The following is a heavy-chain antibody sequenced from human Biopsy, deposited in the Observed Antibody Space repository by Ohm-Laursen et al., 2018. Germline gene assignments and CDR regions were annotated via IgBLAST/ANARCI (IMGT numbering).Heavy chain of an antibody. J-gene: IGHJ3*01. Sequence: ASVTVSCPASGVTFDTYAFGWVRQAPGQGLEWMGGRIPYFNTIYYARNFQDRAVITADRSARTTDMQLGGLRPDDTAVYYCVGGQRGPPIGVTVPGDAFDLWGPGTMVTVSP. V-gene: IGHV1-69*13. D-gene: IGHD2/OR15-2a*01. CDR2: RIPYFNTI. CDR1: GVTFDTYA. CDR3: VGGQRGPPIGVTVPGDAFDL.